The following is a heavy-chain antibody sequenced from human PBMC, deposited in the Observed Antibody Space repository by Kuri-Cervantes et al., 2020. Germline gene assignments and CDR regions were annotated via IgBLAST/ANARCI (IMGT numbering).Heavy chain of an antibody. Sequence: GESLKISCAASGFTFSSYSMNWVRQAPGKGLEWVAKIKQDGSEKYYVDSVKGRFTIPRDNAKNSLYLQMNSLRAEDTAVYYCARAGFPGATITWWFDPWGQGTLVTVSS. J-gene: IGHJ5*02. V-gene: IGHV3-7*01. CDR3: ARAGFPGATITWWFDP. CDR1: GFTFSSYS. CDR2: IKQDGSEK. D-gene: IGHD5-24*01.